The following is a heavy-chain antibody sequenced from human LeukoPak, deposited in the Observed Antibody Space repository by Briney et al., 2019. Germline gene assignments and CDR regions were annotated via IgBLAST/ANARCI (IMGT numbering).Heavy chain of an antibody. CDR3: ARLMVRGVIGR. CDR2: MNPSSGNT. V-gene: IGHV1-8*01. D-gene: IGHD3-10*01. Sequence: VASVKVSCKASGYTFTSYDINWVRQATGQGLEWMGWMNPSSGNTGYAQKFQGRVTITRDTSISTAYMELSSLRSEDTAVYYCARLMVRGVIGRWGRGTLVTVSS. J-gene: IGHJ5*02. CDR1: GYTFTSYD.